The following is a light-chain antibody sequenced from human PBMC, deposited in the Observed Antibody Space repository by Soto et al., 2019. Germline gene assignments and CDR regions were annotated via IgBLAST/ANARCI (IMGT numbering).Light chain of an antibody. V-gene: IGKV1-33*01. J-gene: IGKJ4*01. CDR2: DAS. CDR3: QQDDNLRVT. CDR1: QDISNY. Sequence: DIQMTQSPSSLSASVGDRVTITCQASQDISNYLYWYQQKPGKAPKLLIYDASNLETGVPSRFSGSGSGTDFTFTISSLQPEDIATYYCQQDDNLRVTFGAGTKVEIK.